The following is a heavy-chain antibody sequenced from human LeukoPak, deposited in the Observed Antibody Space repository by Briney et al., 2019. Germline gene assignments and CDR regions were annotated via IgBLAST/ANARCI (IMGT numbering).Heavy chain of an antibody. CDR3: ATSSGWYGRGFDY. D-gene: IGHD6-19*01. Sequence: SVKVSCKASGGTFSSYANSWVRQAPGQGLEWMGGIIPIFGTANYAQKFQGRVTITADESTSTAYMELSSLRSEDTAVYYCATSSGWYGRGFDYWGQGTLVTVSS. J-gene: IGHJ4*02. V-gene: IGHV1-69*13. CDR1: GGTFSSYA. CDR2: IIPIFGTA.